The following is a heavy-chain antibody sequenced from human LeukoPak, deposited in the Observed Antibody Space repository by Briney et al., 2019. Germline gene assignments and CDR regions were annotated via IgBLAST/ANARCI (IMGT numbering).Heavy chain of an antibody. CDR1: GGSISSSNW. CDR3: ARDPNGLNWFDP. Sequence: PSETLSLTCAVSGGSISSSNWWSWVRQPPGKGLEWIGYIYYSGSTNYNPSLKSRVTISVDTSKNQFSLKLSSVTAADTAVYYCARDPNGLNWFDPWGQGTLVTVSS. J-gene: IGHJ5*02. CDR2: IYYSGST. D-gene: IGHD4/OR15-4a*01. V-gene: IGHV4-4*02.